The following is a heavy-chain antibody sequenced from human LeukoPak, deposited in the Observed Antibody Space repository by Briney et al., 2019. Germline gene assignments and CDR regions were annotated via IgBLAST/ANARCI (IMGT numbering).Heavy chain of an antibody. CDR3: ARAIVVVDNFDY. CDR1: GFTFSSYA. Sequence: PGESLRLSCAASGFTFSSYAMHWVRQAPGKGLEWVAVISYDGSNKYYADSVKGRFTISRDNSKNTLYLQMNSLRAEDTAVYYCARAIVVVDNFDYWGQGTLVTVSS. D-gene: IGHD3-22*01. V-gene: IGHV3-30-3*01. J-gene: IGHJ4*02. CDR2: ISYDGSNK.